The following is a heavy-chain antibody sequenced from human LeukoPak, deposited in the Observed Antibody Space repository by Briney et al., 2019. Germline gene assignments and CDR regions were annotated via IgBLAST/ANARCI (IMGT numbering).Heavy chain of an antibody. CDR3: AKGSSSWYYFDY. CDR2: ISWDGGST. V-gene: IGHV3-43D*04. J-gene: IGHJ4*02. Sequence: GGSLRLSCAAPGFAFDDYAMHWVRQAPGKGLEWVSLISWDGGSTYYADSVKGRFTISRDNSKNSLYLQMNSLRAEDTALYYCAKGSSSWYYFDYWGQGTLVTVSS. CDR1: GFAFDDYA. D-gene: IGHD6-13*01.